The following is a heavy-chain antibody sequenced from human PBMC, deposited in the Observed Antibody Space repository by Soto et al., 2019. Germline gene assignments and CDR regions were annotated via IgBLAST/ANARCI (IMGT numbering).Heavy chain of an antibody. J-gene: IGHJ4*02. D-gene: IGHD2-2*01. CDR1: GYTFTSFG. CDR2: INAGNGNT. Sequence: ASVKVSCKASGYTFTSFGISWVRQAPGQGLEWMGWINAGNGNTKYSQKFQGRVTITRDTSASTAYMELSSLRSEDTAVYYCARDPWTPKDIVVVPAGPFDYWGQGTLVTVSS. V-gene: IGHV1-3*01. CDR3: ARDPWTPKDIVVVPAGPFDY.